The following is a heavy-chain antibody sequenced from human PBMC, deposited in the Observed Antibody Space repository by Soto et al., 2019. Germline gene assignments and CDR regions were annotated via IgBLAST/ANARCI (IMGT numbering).Heavy chain of an antibody. J-gene: IGHJ3*02. CDR1: GFTVSSNY. D-gene: IGHD5-12*01. V-gene: IGHV3-53*04. CDR3: ARGRSGYADAFDI. CDR2: IYSGGST. Sequence: EVQLVESGGGLVQPGGSLRLSCAASGFTVSSNYMSWVRQAPGKGLEWVSVIYSGGSTYYADSVKGRFTISRHNSKNTLYLQMNSLRAEDTTVYYCARGRSGYADAFDIWGQGTMVTVSS.